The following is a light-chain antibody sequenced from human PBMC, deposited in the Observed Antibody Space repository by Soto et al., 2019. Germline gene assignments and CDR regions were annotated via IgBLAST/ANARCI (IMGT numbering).Light chain of an antibody. Sequence: EIVLTQSPGTLSLSPGERATLSCRASQSVSSYLAWYQQKPGQAPRLLIYGASSRATGIPDRFSGSGSGTDFTLTISRLESEDFAVYYCQQYDTSPPITFGQGTRLEIK. J-gene: IGKJ5*01. CDR1: QSVSSY. CDR3: QQYDTSPPIT. V-gene: IGKV3-20*01. CDR2: GAS.